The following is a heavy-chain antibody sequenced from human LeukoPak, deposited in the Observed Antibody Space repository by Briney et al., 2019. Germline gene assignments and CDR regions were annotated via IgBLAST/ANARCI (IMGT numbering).Heavy chain of an antibody. Sequence: PGGSLRLSCAASGFTFSSYGMHWVRQAPGKGLEWVAVIWYDGSNKYYADSVKGRFTISRDNSKNTLYMQMKSLRAEDTAVYYCAKGLYCSSTSCYRGYFQHWGQGTLVTVSS. CDR1: GFTFSSYG. D-gene: IGHD2-2*02. J-gene: IGHJ1*01. CDR2: IWYDGSNK. CDR3: AKGLYCSSTSCYRGYFQH. V-gene: IGHV3-33*06.